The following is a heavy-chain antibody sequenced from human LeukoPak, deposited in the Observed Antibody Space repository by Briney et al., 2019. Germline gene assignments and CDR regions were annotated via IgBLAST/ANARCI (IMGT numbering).Heavy chain of an antibody. Sequence: PGGSLRLSCAASGFTFSSYEMNWVRQAPGKGLEWVSYISSSGSTIYYADSAKGRFTISRDNAKNSLYLQMNSLRAEDTAVYYCAREAYDSSGYYSAADYWGQGTLVTVSS. CDR3: AREAYDSSGYYSAADY. V-gene: IGHV3-48*03. CDR1: GFTFSSYE. J-gene: IGHJ4*02. CDR2: ISSSGSTI. D-gene: IGHD3-22*01.